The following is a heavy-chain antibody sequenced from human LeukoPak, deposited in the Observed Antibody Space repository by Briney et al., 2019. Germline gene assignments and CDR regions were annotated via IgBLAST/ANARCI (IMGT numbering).Heavy chain of an antibody. J-gene: IGHJ6*02. Sequence: GGSLRLSCAASGFTFSSYGMHWVRQAPGKGLEWVAVISYDGSNKYYADSVKGRFTISRDNSKNTLYLQMNSLRAEDTAVYYCARDYYYYYGMDVWGQGTTVTVSS. CDR1: GFTFSSYG. CDR3: ARDYYYYYGMDV. V-gene: IGHV3-30*03. CDR2: ISYDGSNK.